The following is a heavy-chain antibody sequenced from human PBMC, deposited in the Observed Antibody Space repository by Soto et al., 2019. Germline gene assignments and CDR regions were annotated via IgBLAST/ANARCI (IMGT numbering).Heavy chain of an antibody. CDR1: GFTFSLYG. D-gene: IGHD6-25*01. CDR3: AKGAQAAAVLDH. Sequence: QVQLLESGGGVVQPGRSLKLSCTTSGFTFSLYGMHWVRQAPGKGLEWLAVISFDGKNRYYADSVKVRFTISRDNSKTTLSLQMSNLRADDTAVYFCAKGAQAAAVLDHWGQGALVTVAS. J-gene: IGHJ4*02. V-gene: IGHV3-30*18. CDR2: ISFDGKNR.